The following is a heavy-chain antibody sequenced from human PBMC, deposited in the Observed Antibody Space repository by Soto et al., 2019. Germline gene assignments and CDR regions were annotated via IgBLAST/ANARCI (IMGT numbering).Heavy chain of an antibody. J-gene: IGHJ4*02. CDR2: ITSRSSAI. Sequence: EVQLVESGGGLVQPGGSLRLSCTASGFTFSTYSMNWVRQAPGKGPEWVSYITSRSSAIYYADSVKGRFTISRDNAKNSLSLHMNDLSTDDTAFYYCAISSSGWAYFFDYWGQGTLVTVSS. D-gene: IGHD6-19*01. V-gene: IGHV3-48*01. CDR1: GFTFSTYS. CDR3: AISSSGWAYFFDY.